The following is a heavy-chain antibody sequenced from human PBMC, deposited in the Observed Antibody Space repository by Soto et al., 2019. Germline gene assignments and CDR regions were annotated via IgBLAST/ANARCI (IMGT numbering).Heavy chain of an antibody. CDR3: ARGRYGDY. J-gene: IGHJ4*02. D-gene: IGHD1-1*01. CDR2: ISAHNGNT. Sequence: QVHLVQSGAEVKKPGASVKVSCKGSGYGFTTYGITWVRQAPGQGLEWMAGISAHNGNTNYAQKLQGRVTVTRDKSTSTAYMELRSLRSDDTAVYYCARGRYGDYWGQGALVTVSS. V-gene: IGHV1-18*01. CDR1: GYGFTTYG.